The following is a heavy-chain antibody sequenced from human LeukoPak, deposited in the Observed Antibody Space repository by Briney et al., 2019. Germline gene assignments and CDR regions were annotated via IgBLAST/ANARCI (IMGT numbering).Heavy chain of an antibody. CDR2: ISAYNGNT. CDR3: ARDEGAPIAAANV. D-gene: IGHD6-13*01. V-gene: IGHV1-18*01. J-gene: IGHJ3*01. CDR1: GYNFTIYT. Sequence: ASLKDSCKASGYNFTIYTISWVRQAPGQGLEWMGWISAYNGNTNYGQKLQGRVNMTTDTSTSTAYMTLMSLRPDDTAVYYFARDEGAPIAAANVWGRGTMVTVSS.